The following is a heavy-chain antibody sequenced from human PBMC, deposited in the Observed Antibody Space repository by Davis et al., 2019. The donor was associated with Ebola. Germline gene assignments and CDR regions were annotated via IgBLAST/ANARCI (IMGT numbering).Heavy chain of an antibody. D-gene: IGHD3-9*01. Sequence: AASAQVSCKASGYTITSYGISWERQAPGQGLEWMGWISAYNGNTNYAQKLQGRVTMTTDTSTSTAYMELRSLRSDDTAVYYCARASRYFDWLLYGGDYFDYWGQGTLVTVSS. CDR2: ISAYNGNT. CDR1: GYTITSYG. V-gene: IGHV1-18*01. J-gene: IGHJ4*02. CDR3: ARASRYFDWLLYGGDYFDY.